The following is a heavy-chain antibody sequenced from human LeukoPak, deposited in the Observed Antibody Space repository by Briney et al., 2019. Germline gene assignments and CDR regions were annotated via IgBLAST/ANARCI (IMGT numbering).Heavy chain of an antibody. CDR3: ARGLFGVDAFDI. V-gene: IGHV1-2*06. J-gene: IGHJ3*02. CDR2: INPNSGGT. D-gene: IGHD3-3*01. CDR1: GYTFAGYY. Sequence: ASVKVSCKASGYTFAGYYMHWVRQAPGQGLEWMGRINPNSGGTNYAQKFQGRVTMTRDTSISTAYMELSRLRSDDTAVYYCARGLFGVDAFDIWGQGTMVTVSS.